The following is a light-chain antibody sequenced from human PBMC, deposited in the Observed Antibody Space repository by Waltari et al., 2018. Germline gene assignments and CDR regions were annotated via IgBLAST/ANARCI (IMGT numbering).Light chain of an antibody. CDR2: EGS. V-gene: IGLV2-23*01. CDR1: TTDFA. Sequence: QSALTQPASMSGSPGQSITISCTSTTTDFASWYHHLPGKAPRLLIYEGSKRPSGLSGRFSGSQSGNTASLTISGLEFDDQATYYCCSSSGGGTWVFGGGTELAVL. J-gene: IGLJ3*02. CDR3: CSSSGGGTWV.